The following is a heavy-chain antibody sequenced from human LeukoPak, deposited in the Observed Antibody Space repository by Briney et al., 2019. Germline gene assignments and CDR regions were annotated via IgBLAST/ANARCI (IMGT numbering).Heavy chain of an antibody. CDR1: GGTFSSYA. V-gene: IGHV1-69*13. J-gene: IGHJ4*02. D-gene: IGHD6-6*01. CDR2: IIPIFGTA. CDR3: AVIGRAARPDY. Sequence: ASVNVSCKASGGTFSSYAISWVRQAPGQGLEWMGGIIPIFGTANYAQKFQGRVTITADESTSTAYMELSSLRSEDTAVYYCAVIGRAARPDYWGQGILVTVSS.